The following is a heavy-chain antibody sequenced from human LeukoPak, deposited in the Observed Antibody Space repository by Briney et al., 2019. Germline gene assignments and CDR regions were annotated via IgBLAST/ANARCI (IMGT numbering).Heavy chain of an antibody. D-gene: IGHD2-15*01. CDR2: ISSGGST. CDR3: AKAWYCTGASCYSGYHFDY. CDR1: GFTLSSYA. J-gene: IGHJ4*02. Sequence: GGSPRLSCAASGFTLSSYAMSWVRQAPGKGLEWVSVISSGGSTYYAGSVKGRFTISRDNSKNTLYLQMNSLRAEDTAVYYCAKAWYCTGASCYSGYHFDYWGQGTLVTVSS. V-gene: IGHV3-23*01.